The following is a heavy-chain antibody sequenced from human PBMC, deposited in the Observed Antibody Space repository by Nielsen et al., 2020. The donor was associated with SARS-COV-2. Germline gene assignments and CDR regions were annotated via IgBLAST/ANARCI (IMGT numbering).Heavy chain of an antibody. D-gene: IGHD6-19*01. V-gene: IGHV3-48*02. CDR2: ISSSSSTI. CDR1: GFTFSSYS. J-gene: IGHJ6*02. CDR3: ARDFLQSGPFSGYYYYGFEV. Sequence: GESLKISCAASGFTFSSYSMNWVRQAPGKGPEWVSYISSSSSTIYYADSVKGRFTISRDNAKNSLYLQMNSLRDEDTAVYYCARDFLQSGPFSGYYYYGFEVWGQGTTVTVSS.